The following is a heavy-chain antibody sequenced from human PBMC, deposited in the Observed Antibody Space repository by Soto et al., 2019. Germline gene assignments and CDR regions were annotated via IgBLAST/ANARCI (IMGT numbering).Heavy chain of an antibody. J-gene: IGHJ4*02. CDR3: ANTGPY. V-gene: IGHV3-33*06. CDR2: IWFGGSNK. CDR1: GFTFSSYG. Sequence: GGSLRLSCAASGFTFSSYGMHWVRQAPGKGLEWVAVIWFGGSNKFYADSVKGRFTISRDNSKNTVSLQMNSLRDEDSAAYYCANTGPYWGQGTLVIVSS.